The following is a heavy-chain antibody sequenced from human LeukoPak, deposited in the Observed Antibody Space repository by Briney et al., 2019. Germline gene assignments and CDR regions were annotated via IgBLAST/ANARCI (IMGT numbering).Heavy chain of an antibody. Sequence: SETLSLTCTVSRGSISTYYWSWIRQPAGRGLEWIGRIYACGSTNYNPSLKSRVTMSVDTFKTQFPLRLSSVAAADTAVDYCARGANWGSPDYWGQGTLVTVSS. CDR2: IYACGST. J-gene: IGHJ4*02. CDR1: RGSISTYY. CDR3: ARGANWGSPDY. V-gene: IGHV4-4*07. D-gene: IGHD7-27*01.